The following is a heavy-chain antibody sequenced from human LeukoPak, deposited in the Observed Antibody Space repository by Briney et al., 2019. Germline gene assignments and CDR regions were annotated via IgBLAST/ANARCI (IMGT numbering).Heavy chain of an antibody. CDR2: INHSGST. CDR1: GGSFSGYY. Sequence: SETLSLTCAVYGGSFSGYYWSWIRQPPGKGLEWIGEINHSGSTNYNPSLKSRVTISVDTSKNQFSLKLSSVTAADTAVYYCARDRGGSGYSYGFDYWGQGTLVTVSS. J-gene: IGHJ4*02. CDR3: ARDRGGSGYSYGFDY. D-gene: IGHD5-18*01. V-gene: IGHV4-34*01.